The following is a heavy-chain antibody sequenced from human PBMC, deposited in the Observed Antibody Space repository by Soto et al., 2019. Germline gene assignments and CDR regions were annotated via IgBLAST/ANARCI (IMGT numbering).Heavy chain of an antibody. Sequence: PSETLSLTCGVYGGSFSGYYCSWIRQPPGKGLEWIGEIDHSGSTNYNPSLKSRVSISVDTSKRQFSLKLSFVTAADTAVYYCARRGGGNYPFYFDYWGQRALVTVSS. CDR3: ARRGGGNYPFYFDY. J-gene: IGHJ4*02. D-gene: IGHD1-26*01. V-gene: IGHV4-34*01. CDR2: IDHSGST. CDR1: GGSFSGYY.